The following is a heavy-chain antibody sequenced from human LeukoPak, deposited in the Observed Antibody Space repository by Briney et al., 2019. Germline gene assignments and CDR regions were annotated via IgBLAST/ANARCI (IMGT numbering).Heavy chain of an antibody. J-gene: IGHJ4*02. V-gene: IGHV3-64*04. CDR1: GFTFNTSP. CDR2: IGSSGGST. Sequence: GGSLRLSCSASGFTFNTSPMYWVRQAPGKGLEYVSAIGSSGGSTYYADSVKGRFTISRDNSKNTQSLQMNSLRAEDTAVYYCLGYCSGGNCYSGGCWGQGTLVTVSS. CDR3: LGYCSGGNCYSGGC. D-gene: IGHD2-15*01.